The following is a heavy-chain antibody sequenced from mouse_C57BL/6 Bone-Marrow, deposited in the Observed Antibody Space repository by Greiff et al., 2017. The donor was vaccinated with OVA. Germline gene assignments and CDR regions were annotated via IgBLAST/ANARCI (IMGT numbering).Heavy chain of an antibody. J-gene: IGHJ3*01. V-gene: IGHV5-2*03. CDR2: INSDGGST. CDR1: EYEFSSHD. D-gene: IGHD4-1*01. CDR3: ARHDWDLAWFAY. Sequence: EVMLVESGGGLVQPGGSLKLSCESNEYEFSSHDMSWVRKTPEKRLELVAAINSDGGSTYYPDTMERRFIISRDNTKKTLYLQMSSLRSEDTALYYCARHDWDLAWFAYWGQGTLVTVSA.